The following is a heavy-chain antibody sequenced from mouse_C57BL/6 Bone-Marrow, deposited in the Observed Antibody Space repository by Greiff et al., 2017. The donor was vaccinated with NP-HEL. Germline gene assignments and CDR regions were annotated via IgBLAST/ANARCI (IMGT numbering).Heavy chain of an antibody. J-gene: IGHJ2*01. CDR2: IDPNSGGT. CDR1: GYTFTSYL. D-gene: IGHD1-1*01. CDR3: ARCYYGSSSFDN. V-gene: IGHV1-72*01. Sequence: QVQLQQPGAELVKPGASVKLSCKASGYTFTSYLMHWVKQRPGRGLEWIGRIDPNSGGTKYNEKFKSKATLTVDKPSSTAYMQLNSLTSEDSAVYYCARCYYGSSSFDNEGRGTTLTVSA.